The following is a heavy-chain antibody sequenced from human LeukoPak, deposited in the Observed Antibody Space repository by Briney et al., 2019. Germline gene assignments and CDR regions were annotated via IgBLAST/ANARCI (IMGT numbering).Heavy chain of an antibody. CDR1: GGSISSYY. CDR3: AGSRSSWYLTRYGMDV. V-gene: IGHV4-59*08. CDR2: IYYSGST. D-gene: IGHD6-13*01. J-gene: IGHJ6*02. Sequence: SETLSLTCTVSGGSISSYYWSWIRQPPGKGLEWIGYIYYSGSTNYNPSLKSRVTISVDTSKNQFSLKLSSVTAADTAVYYCAGSRSSWYLTRYGMDVWGQGTTVTVSS.